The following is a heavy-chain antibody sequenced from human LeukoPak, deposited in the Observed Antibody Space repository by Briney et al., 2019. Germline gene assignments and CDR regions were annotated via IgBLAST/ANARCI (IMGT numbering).Heavy chain of an antibody. Sequence: PGGSLRLSRAASGFTVSSNYMSWFRQAPGKGLEWVSVIYSGGSTYYADSVKGRFTISRDNSKNTLYLQMNSLRAEDTAVYYCARARFSGSYYSYFDYWGQGTLVTVSS. CDR2: IYSGGST. CDR1: GFTVSSNY. D-gene: IGHD3-10*01. CDR3: ARARFSGSYYSYFDY. J-gene: IGHJ4*02. V-gene: IGHV3-53*01.